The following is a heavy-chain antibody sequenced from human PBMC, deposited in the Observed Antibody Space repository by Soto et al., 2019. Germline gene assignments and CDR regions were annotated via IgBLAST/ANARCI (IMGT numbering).Heavy chain of an antibody. D-gene: IGHD2-15*01. J-gene: IGHJ4*02. CDR1: GGTFSSYA. V-gene: IGHV1-69*01. Sequence: QVQLVQSGAEVKKPGSLVKVSCKASGGTFSSYAISWVRQAPGQGLEWMGGIIPIFGTANYAQKFQGRVTITADESTSTAYMELSSLRSEDTAVYYCAREARTQYCSGGSCYSGGWGYWGQGTLVTVSS. CDR3: AREARTQYCSGGSCYSGGWGY. CDR2: IIPIFGTA.